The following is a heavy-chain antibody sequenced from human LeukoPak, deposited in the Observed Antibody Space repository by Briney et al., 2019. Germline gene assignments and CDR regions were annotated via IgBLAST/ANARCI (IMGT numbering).Heavy chain of an antibody. CDR3: ARATSGSYLFDY. V-gene: IGHV3-30*03. D-gene: IGHD1-26*01. CDR2: ISYDGSNK. Sequence: PGGSLRLSCAASGFTFSSYGMHWVRQAPGKGLEWVAVISYDGSNKYYADSVKGRFTISRDNSKNTLYLQMNSLRAEDTAVYYCARATSGSYLFDYWGQGTLVTVSS. CDR1: GFTFSSYG. J-gene: IGHJ4*02.